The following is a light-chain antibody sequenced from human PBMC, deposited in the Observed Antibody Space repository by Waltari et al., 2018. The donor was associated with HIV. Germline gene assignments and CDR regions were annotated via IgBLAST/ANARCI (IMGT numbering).Light chain of an antibody. CDR1: QGISSY. CDR3: QQYYSYPLT. CDR2: AAA. J-gene: IGKJ5*01. Sequence: RLTQSPSSFSASTGDRVTITCREGQGISSYLAWYQQQPGKAPKLLIYAAAPLQSGVPSRFSGSGSGTDFTLTISCLQSEDFATYYCQQYYSYPLTFGQGTRLEIK. V-gene: IGKV1-8*01.